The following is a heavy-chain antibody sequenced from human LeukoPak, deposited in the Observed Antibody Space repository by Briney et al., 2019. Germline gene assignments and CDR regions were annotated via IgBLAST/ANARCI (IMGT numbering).Heavy chain of an antibody. D-gene: IGHD3-22*01. CDR3: ARDLGVYYDSGGPFDY. CDR1: GGTFSSYA. CDR2: IIPILGIA. Sequence: ASVKVSCKASGGTFSSYAISWVRQAPGQGLEWMGRIIPILGIANYAQKFQGRVTITADKSTSTAYMELSSLRSEDTAVYYCARDLGVYYDSGGPFDYWDQGTLVTVSS. V-gene: IGHV1-69*04. J-gene: IGHJ4*02.